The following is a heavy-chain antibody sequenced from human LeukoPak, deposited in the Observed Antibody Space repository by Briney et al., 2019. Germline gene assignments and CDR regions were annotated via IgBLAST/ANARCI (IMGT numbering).Heavy chain of an antibody. J-gene: IGHJ5*02. CDR2: IYSGGST. V-gene: IGHV3-66*04. Sequence: GGSLRLSCAASGFTVSSNYMSWVRQAPGKGLEWVSVIYSGGSTYYADSVKGRFTISRDNSKNTLYLQMNSLRAEDTAVYYCARQGGIQPNWFDPWAREPWSPSPQ. D-gene: IGHD3-16*01. CDR1: GFTVSSNY. CDR3: ARQGGIQPNWFDP.